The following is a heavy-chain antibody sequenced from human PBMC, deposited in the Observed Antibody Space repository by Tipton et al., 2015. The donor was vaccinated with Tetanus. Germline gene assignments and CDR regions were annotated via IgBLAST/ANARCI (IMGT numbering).Heavy chain of an antibody. Sequence: QLVQSGAEVKKPGASVKVSCKASGYTFTGYYIYWVRRAPGQGLEWMGWIDPNSGGTVYAQKFQGRVTMTRDTSISTGYMELRSLRSDDTAVYYCARDRGDYIYYGMDVWGPGTTVTVS. D-gene: IGHD3-22*01. J-gene: IGHJ6*02. CDR2: IDPNSGGT. CDR1: GYTFTGYY. V-gene: IGHV1-2*02. CDR3: ARDRGDYIYYGMDV.